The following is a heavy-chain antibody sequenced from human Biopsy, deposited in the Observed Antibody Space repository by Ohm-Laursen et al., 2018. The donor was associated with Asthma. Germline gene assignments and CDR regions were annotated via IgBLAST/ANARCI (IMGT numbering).Heavy chain of an antibody. V-gene: IGHV3-30*03. D-gene: IGHD1-14*01. CDR1: GFNFHNYG. J-gene: IGHJ4*02. CDR3: ARDGPELPTELDY. CDR2: ILFDGRKI. Sequence: SLRLSCAASGFNFHNYGMNWVRRAPGKGLEWVAQILFDGRKINYPDSVKGRFTISRDNSKNMVYLQMNSLRAEDSAVYYCARDGPELPTELDYWGPGTLVTVSS.